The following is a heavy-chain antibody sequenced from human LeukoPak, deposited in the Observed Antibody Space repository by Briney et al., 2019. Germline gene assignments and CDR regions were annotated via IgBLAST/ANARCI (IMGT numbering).Heavy chain of an antibody. D-gene: IGHD6-13*01. Sequence: GGSLRLSCAASGFTFSSYWMSWVRQAPGKGLEWVANIKQDGSEKYYVDSVKGRFTISRDNAKNSLYLQMNSLRAEDTAVYYSGSIGSSWYEDYCGQGTLVTVSS. J-gene: IGHJ4*02. CDR3: GSIGSSWYEDY. CDR2: IKQDGSEK. CDR1: GFTFSSYW. V-gene: IGHV3-7*01.